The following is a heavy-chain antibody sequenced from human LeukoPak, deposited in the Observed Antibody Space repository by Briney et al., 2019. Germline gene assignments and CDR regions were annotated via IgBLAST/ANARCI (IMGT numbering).Heavy chain of an antibody. CDR1: GFTFGSYG. CDR3: ASPRWLPYYFDY. J-gene: IGHJ4*02. V-gene: IGHV3-7*01. Sequence: GGSLRLSCAASGFTFGSYGMSRVRQAPGKGLEWVANIKQDGSEKYYVDSVKGRFTISRDNAKNSLYLQMNSLRAEDTAVYYCASPRWLPYYFDYWGQGTLVTVSS. CDR2: IKQDGSEK. D-gene: IGHD5-24*01.